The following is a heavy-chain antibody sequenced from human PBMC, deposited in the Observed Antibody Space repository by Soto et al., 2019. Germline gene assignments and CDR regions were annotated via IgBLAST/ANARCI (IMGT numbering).Heavy chain of an antibody. CDR3: ARRPYDSSGYYSLAFDI. Sequence: GESLKISCKGSGYSFTSYWISWVRQMPVKGLEWMGRIDPSDSYTNYSPSFQGHVTISADKSISTAYLQWSSLKASDTAMYYCARRPYDSSGYYSLAFDIWGQGTMVTVSS. CDR1: GYSFTSYW. V-gene: IGHV5-10-1*01. CDR2: IDPSDSYT. J-gene: IGHJ3*02. D-gene: IGHD3-22*01.